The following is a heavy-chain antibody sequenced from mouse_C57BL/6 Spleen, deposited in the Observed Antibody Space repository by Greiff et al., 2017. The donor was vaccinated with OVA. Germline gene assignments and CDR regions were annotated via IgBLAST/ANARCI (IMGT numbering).Heavy chain of an antibody. CDR3: ARTYGSSYGWFAY. V-gene: IGHV5-6*01. CDR2: ISSGGSYT. Sequence: EVQLVESGGDLVKPGGSLKLSCAASGFTFSSYGMSWVRQTPDKRLEWVATISSGGSYTYYPDSVKGRFTISRDNAKNTLYLQMSSLKSEDTAMYYCARTYGSSYGWFAYWGQGTLVTVSA. J-gene: IGHJ3*01. CDR1: GFTFSSYG. D-gene: IGHD1-1*01.